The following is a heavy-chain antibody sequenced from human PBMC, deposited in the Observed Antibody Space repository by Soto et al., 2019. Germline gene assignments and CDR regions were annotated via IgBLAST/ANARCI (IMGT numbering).Heavy chain of an antibody. J-gene: IGHJ4*02. Sequence: QVQLVESGGGVVQPGRSLRLSCAASGFTFSSYGMHWVRQAPGKGLEWVAVIWYDGSNKYYADSVKGRFTISRDNSKNTLYLQMNSLRAEDTAVYYCAREGEPLFFDYWGQGTLVTVSS. CDR3: AREGEPLFFDY. CDR2: IWYDGSNK. CDR1: GFTFSSYG. V-gene: IGHV3-33*01. D-gene: IGHD3-16*01.